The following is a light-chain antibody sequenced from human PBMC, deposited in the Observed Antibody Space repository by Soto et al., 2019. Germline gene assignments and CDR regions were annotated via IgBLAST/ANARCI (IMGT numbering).Light chain of an antibody. CDR2: LGS. V-gene: IGKV2-28*01. J-gene: IGKJ4*01. CDR3: QQRSAWPFT. Sequence: DIVMTQSPLSLPVTPGEPASISCRSSQSLLHSNGYNYLDWYLQKPGQSPQLLIYLGSNRASGVPDRFSGSRSGSDFTLTISSLDPEDFALYYCQQRSAWPFTFGGGTSVLIK. CDR1: QSLLHSNGYNY.